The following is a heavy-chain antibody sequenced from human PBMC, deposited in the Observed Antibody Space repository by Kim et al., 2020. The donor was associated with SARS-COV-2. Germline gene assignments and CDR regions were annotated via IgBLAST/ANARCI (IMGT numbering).Heavy chain of an antibody. J-gene: IGHJ4*01. D-gene: IGHD6-6*01. Sequence: SETLSLTCTVSGYSISSGYYWGWIRQPPGKGLEWIGSIYHSGSTYYNPSLKSRVTISVDTSKNQFSLKLSSVTAADTAVYYCARESWGIAAHPPSGDFD. CDR2: IYHSGST. V-gene: IGHV4-38-2*02. CDR3: ARESWGIAAHPPSGDFD. CDR1: GYSISSGYY.